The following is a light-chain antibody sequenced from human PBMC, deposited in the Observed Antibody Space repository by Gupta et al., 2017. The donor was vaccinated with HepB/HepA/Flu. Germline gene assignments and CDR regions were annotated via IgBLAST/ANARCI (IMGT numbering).Light chain of an antibody. CDR2: LNSDGRN. CDR1: NGHSSYA. CDR3: QTRDTGSTNVV. V-gene: IGLV4-69*01. Sequence: QLVLPQSPSASASLGASVKLTCTLSNGHSSYAIAWHQQQPKKGPRYLMKLNSDGRNSKGAGIPDRFSGSSSGAESYLTISSLQAEDEADYYCQTRDTGSTNVVFGGGTKLTVL. J-gene: IGLJ2*01.